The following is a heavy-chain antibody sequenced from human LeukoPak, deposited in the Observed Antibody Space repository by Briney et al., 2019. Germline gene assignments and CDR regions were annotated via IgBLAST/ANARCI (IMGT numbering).Heavy chain of an antibody. J-gene: IGHJ4*02. V-gene: IGHV1-69*13. D-gene: IGHD5-18*01. CDR3: AKDVDTAIYY. CDR1: GGTFSSYA. CDR2: IIPIFGTA. Sequence: RASVKVSCKASGGTFSSYAISWVRQAPGQGLEWMGGIIPIFGTANYAQKFQGRVTITADESTSTAYMELSSLRSEDTAVYYCAKDVDTAIYYWGQGTLVTVSS.